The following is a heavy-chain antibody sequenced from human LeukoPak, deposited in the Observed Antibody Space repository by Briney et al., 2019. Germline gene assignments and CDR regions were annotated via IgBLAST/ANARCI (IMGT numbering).Heavy chain of an antibody. V-gene: IGHV3-23*01. J-gene: IGHJ4*02. CDR3: ARHGVGSSGGWRIPFDY. D-gene: IGHD2-15*01. CDR2: VSASGGNT. Sequence: GGSLRLSCAASGFTFSSYAMSWVRQAPGKGLEWVSAVSASGGNTYYADSVKGRFTISRDNSKNTLYLQVNSLKASDTAMYYCARHGVGSSGGWRIPFDYWGQGTLVTVSS. CDR1: GFTFSSYA.